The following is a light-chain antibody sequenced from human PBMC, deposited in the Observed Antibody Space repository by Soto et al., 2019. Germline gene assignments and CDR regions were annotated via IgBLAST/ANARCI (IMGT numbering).Light chain of an antibody. CDR2: GAS. CDR1: HSINIK. J-gene: IGKJ5*01. V-gene: IGKV3-15*01. Sequence: EIGMTQSPATLSVSPGERATLSCRASHSINIKLAWYQQKPGQAPRLLIHGASTRATGLPARFSGSGSGTEFTLIISSLQSEDSAVYYCQQYDNWPLTFGQGTRLEIK. CDR3: QQYDNWPLT.